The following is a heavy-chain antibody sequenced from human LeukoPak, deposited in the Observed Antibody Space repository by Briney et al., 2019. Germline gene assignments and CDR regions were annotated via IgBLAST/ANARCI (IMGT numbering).Heavy chain of an antibody. CDR3: ARGMYYYGSGRRFDY. CDR1: GFTFSSYS. J-gene: IGHJ4*02. V-gene: IGHV3-21*01. D-gene: IGHD3-10*01. Sequence: GSLRLSCAASGFTFSSYSMNWVRQAPGKGLEWVSSIRSSDTYIYYADSVRGRFTISRDNAKNSLYLQMNSLRADDTAVYYCARGMYYYGSGRRFDYWGQGTLVTVSS. CDR2: IRSSDTYI.